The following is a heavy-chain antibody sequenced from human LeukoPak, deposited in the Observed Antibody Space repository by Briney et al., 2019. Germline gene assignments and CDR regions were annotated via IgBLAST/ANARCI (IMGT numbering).Heavy chain of an antibody. J-gene: IGHJ4*02. D-gene: IGHD4-17*01. CDR2: IYPGDSDT. CDR1: GYSFTSYW. CDR3: VRMTTVTTSDY. Sequence: GESLKISCKGSGYSFTSYWIGWVRQMAGKGLECMGIIYPGDSDTRYSPSFQGQVTISADKSITTAYLQWSSLKASDTAMYYCVRMTTVTTSDYWGQGTLVTVSS. V-gene: IGHV5-51*01.